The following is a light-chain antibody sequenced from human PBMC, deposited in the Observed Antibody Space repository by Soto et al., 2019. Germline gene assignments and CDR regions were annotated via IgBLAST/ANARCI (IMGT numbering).Light chain of an antibody. CDR1: QNIYNW. CDR3: KKYDHF. Sequence: DIQMTQSPSTLSASVGDRVTITCRASQNIYNWLAWYQQKPGKAPKLLIYDASRLESGVPSRFSGSGSGTNFTLTINSLQPDDFATSFYKKYDHFFGGGTKVDIK. V-gene: IGKV1-5*01. CDR2: DAS. J-gene: IGKJ4*01.